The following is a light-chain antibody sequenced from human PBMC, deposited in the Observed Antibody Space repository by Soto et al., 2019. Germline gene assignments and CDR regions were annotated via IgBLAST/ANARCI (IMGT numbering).Light chain of an antibody. CDR1: SNDVGGYNF. CDR2: EVT. CDR3: NSYAGSNTYV. V-gene: IGLV2-8*01. J-gene: IGLJ1*01. Sequence: QSALTQPPSASGSPGQSVTISCTGTSNDVGGYNFVSWYQHHPGKAPKLIIYEVTKRPSGVPNRFSGSKSGNTASLTVSGLQAEDEADYYCNSYAGSNTYVFGTGTKRTVL.